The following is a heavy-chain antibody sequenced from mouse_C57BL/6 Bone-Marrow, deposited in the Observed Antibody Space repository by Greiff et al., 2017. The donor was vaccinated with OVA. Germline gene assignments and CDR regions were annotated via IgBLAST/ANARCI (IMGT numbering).Heavy chain of an antibody. CDR1: GFTFSEYG. CDR2: ISSGSSTI. D-gene: IGHD1-1*01. CDR3: ARSLRYWYFDV. V-gene: IGHV5-17*01. Sequence: DVKLVESGGGLVKPGGSLKLSCAASGFTFSEYGMHWVRQAPEKGLEWVAYISSGSSTIYYADTVKGRFTISRDNAKNTLFLQMTSLRSEDTAMYYCARSLRYWYFDVWGTGTTVTVSS. J-gene: IGHJ1*03.